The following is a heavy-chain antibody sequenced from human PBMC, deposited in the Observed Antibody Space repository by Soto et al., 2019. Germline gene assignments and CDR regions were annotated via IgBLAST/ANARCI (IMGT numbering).Heavy chain of an antibody. V-gene: IGHV4-59*01. Sequence: SETLSLTCTVSGGSISSYYWSWIRQPPGKGLEWIGYIYYSGSTNYNPSLKSRVTISVDTSKNQFSLKLSSVTAADTAVYYCARDGAAAGLDYWGQGTRVTVSS. CDR2: IYYSGST. J-gene: IGHJ4*02. CDR1: GGSISSYY. D-gene: IGHD6-13*01. CDR3: ARDGAAAGLDY.